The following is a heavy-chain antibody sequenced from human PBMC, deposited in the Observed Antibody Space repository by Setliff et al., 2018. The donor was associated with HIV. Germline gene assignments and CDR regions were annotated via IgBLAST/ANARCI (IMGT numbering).Heavy chain of an antibody. CDR2: ISVYNGHT. CDR1: GYSFTNLG. D-gene: IGHD3-9*01. CDR3: ARAYDVLTGYFDY. Sequence: ASVKVSCKASGYSFTNLGLNWVRQAPGQGLEWMGWISVYNGHTNFAQKLQVRVTMTTDTSTSTAYMELRSLRSDDTAVYYCARAYDVLTGYFDYWGQGTLVTVST. V-gene: IGHV1-18*01. J-gene: IGHJ4*02.